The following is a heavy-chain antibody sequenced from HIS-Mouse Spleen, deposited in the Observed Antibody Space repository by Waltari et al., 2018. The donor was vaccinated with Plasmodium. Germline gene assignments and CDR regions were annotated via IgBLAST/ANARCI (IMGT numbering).Heavy chain of an antibody. D-gene: IGHD3-3*01. CDR3: ARAYYDFWCNYRFNY. CDR1: GGSFSGYY. J-gene: IGHJ4*01. CDR2: INHSEST. Sequence: QVQLQQWGAGLLKPSETLSLTCAVYGGSFSGYYWSWIRQPPGKGLEWIGEINHSESTHYTQSLKCRVTIAVNTSKNQFFLKLGSATASASAVYYCARAYYDFWCNYRFNYSGQGTLVIDSS. V-gene: IGHV4-34*01.